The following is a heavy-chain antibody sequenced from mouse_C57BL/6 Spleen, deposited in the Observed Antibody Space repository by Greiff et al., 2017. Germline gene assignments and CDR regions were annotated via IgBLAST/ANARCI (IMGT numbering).Heavy chain of an antibody. CDR3: ARREYYFDS. CDR2: ISSGSSTI. CDR1: GFTFSDYG. Sequence: EVQLVESGGGLVKPGGSLKLSCAASGFTFSDYGMHWVRQAPEKGLEWVAYISSGSSTIYYADTVKGRFTISRDNAKNTLFLQMTSLRSEDTAMYYCARREYYFDSWGQGTTLTVSS. J-gene: IGHJ2*01. V-gene: IGHV5-17*01.